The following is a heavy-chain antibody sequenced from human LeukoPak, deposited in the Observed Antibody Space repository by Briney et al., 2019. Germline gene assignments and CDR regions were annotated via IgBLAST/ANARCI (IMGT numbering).Heavy chain of an antibody. Sequence: ASVKVSCKASGYTFTSYGISWVRQAPGQGLEWMGWISAYNGNTNYAQKLQGRVTMTTDTSTSTAYMELRSLRSDDMAVYYCASTYYYGSGRRYYMDVWGKGTTVTVSS. V-gene: IGHV1-18*03. CDR1: GYTFTSYG. D-gene: IGHD3-10*01. CDR2: ISAYNGNT. J-gene: IGHJ6*03. CDR3: ASTYYYGSGRRYYMDV.